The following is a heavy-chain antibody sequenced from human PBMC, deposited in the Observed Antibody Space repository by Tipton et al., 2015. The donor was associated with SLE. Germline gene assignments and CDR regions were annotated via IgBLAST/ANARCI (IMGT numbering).Heavy chain of an antibody. CDR2: ISYDGSNK. CDR3: AKDRSTMALYGMDV. V-gene: IGHV3-30*04. Sequence: QVQLVQSGGGVVQPGRSLRLSCAASGFTFSSYAMHWVRQAPGKGLEWVAVISYDGSNKYYADSVKGRFTISRDNSKNKLYLQMNSLRAEDTAVYYCAKDRSTMALYGMDVWGQVTTVTVSS. D-gene: IGHD3-10*01. J-gene: IGHJ6*02. CDR1: GFTFSSYA.